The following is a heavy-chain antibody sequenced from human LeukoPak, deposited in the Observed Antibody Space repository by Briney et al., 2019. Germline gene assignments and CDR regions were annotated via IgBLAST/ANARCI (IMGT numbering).Heavy chain of an antibody. J-gene: IGHJ2*01. CDR3: ARARGDGYEWYFDL. Sequence: GGSLRLSCAASGFTFSSYWMNWVRQAPGKGLEWVANIKQDGSEKNYVDFVKGRFTISRDNAKNSLDLQMNSLRAEDTAMYYCARARGDGYEWYFDLWGRGTLVTVSS. V-gene: IGHV3-7*01. CDR1: GFTFSSYW. D-gene: IGHD5-24*01. CDR2: IKQDGSEK.